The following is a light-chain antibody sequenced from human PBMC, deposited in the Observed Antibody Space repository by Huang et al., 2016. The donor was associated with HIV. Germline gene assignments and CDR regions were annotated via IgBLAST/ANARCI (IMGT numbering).Light chain of an antibody. CDR3: QQYGSSPYT. J-gene: IGKJ2*01. CDR1: QSVSSIY. V-gene: IGKV3D-20*01. CDR2: EAA. Sequence: EIVLTQSPATLSLSPGERATLSCGASQSVSSIYLAWYHQKPGLAPRLRIYEAASRATGIPDRFSGSGSGTDFTLTISRLEPEDFAVYYCQQYGSSPYTFGQGTKLEIK.